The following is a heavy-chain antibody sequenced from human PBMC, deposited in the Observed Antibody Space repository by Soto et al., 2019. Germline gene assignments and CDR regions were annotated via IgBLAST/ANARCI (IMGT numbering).Heavy chain of an antibody. V-gene: IGHV3-21*01. D-gene: IGHD2-2*01. J-gene: IGHJ6*02. Sequence: GGSLRLSCAASGFTFSSYGMNWVRQAPGKGLEWVSSISSSSSYIYYADSVKGRFTISRDNAKNSLYLQMNSLRAEDTAVYYCARDTSPDIVVVPAAISRYYYYGMDVWGQGTTVTVSS. CDR3: ARDTSPDIVVVPAAISRYYYYGMDV. CDR1: GFTFSSYG. CDR2: ISSSSSYI.